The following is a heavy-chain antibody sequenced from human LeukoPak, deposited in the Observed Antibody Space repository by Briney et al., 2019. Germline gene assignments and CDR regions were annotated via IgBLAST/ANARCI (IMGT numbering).Heavy chain of an antibody. CDR1: GGSIISTTYY. CDR2: IYYSGTT. D-gene: IGHD2-15*01. CDR3: ARQTNTIYSIFDY. V-gene: IGHV4-39*01. J-gene: IGHJ4*02. Sequence: SETLSLTCTVSGGSIISTTYYWGWIRQPPGKGLEWIGTIYYSGTTFYNPSLKSRVTMSVDTSKNQFSLKLSSVTAADTAVYYCARQTNTIYSIFDYWGQGTLVTVSS.